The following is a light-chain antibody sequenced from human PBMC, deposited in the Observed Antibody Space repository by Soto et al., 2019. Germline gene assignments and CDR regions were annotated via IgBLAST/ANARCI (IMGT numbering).Light chain of an antibody. J-gene: IGKJ5*01. CDR1: ETVGRAY. Sequence: IGFTQSPGTVSLSPGEAVTLSCRSSETVGRAYFAWYQQRPGQTPRLLLYGASNRATGIPDRFSGSGSGTDFTLTIDRLEPEDFAMYYCQQHGSSPITFGQGTRLEIK. CDR3: QQHGSSPIT. CDR2: GAS. V-gene: IGKV3-20*01.